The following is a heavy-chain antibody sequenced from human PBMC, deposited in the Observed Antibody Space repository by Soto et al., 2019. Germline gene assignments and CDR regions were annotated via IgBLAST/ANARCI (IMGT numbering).Heavy chain of an antibody. CDR3: ARLSLYSSSPNWFDP. CDR2: IYYSGST. V-gene: IGHV4-39*01. Sequence: PSETLSLTCTVSGGSISSSSYYWGWIRQPPGKGLEWIGSIYYSGSTYYNPSLKSRVTISVDTSKNQFSLKLSSVTAADTAVYYCARLSLYSSSPNWFDPWGQGTLVTVSS. J-gene: IGHJ5*02. D-gene: IGHD6-6*01. CDR1: GGSISSSSYY.